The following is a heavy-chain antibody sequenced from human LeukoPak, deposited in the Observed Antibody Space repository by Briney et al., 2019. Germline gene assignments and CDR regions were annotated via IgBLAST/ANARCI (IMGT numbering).Heavy chain of an antibody. CDR2: TNSDGSST. CDR1: GFTFSSYW. D-gene: IGHD5-18*01. V-gene: IGHV3-74*01. Sequence: GGSLRLSCAASGFTFSSYWMHWVRQAPGKGLVWVSRTNSDGSSTSYADSVKGRFTISRDNAKNTLYLQMNSLRAEDTAVYYCAREVDTAMVNWGQGTLVTVSS. J-gene: IGHJ4*02. CDR3: AREVDTAMVN.